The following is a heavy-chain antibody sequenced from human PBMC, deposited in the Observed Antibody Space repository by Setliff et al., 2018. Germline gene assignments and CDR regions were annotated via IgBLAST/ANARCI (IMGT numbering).Heavy chain of an antibody. D-gene: IGHD5-18*01. CDR3: ARAPLESGYNYGQGHYFDY. CDR2: IDPSSGYT. V-gene: IGHV1-46*01. J-gene: IGHJ4*02. CDR1: GYNFITFG. Sequence: ASVKVSCKTSGYNFITFGISWVRQAPGQGLEWMAIIDPSSGYTNYAQKFQGRVTMTRDTSTSTVYMELSSLGSEDTAVYYCARAPLESGYNYGQGHYFDYWGQGILVTVSS.